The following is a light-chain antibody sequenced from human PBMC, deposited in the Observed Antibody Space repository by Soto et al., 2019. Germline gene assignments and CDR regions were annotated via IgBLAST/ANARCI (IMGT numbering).Light chain of an antibody. V-gene: IGLV4-69*01. J-gene: IGLJ2*01. Sequence: QSALTQSPSASASLGASVTLTCTVSSGHSSYAIELHQQQPEKGPRYLIKLNSDGSHRKGDGIHDRFSGSSSEAARYLTSSSQQYEDEDDYYSQTGGPGILVFGGGTKVTVL. CDR1: SGHSSYA. CDR2: LNSDGSH. CDR3: QTGGPGILV.